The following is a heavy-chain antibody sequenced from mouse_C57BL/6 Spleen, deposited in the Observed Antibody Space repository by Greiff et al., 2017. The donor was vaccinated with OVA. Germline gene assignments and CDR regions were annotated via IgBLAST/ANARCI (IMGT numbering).Heavy chain of an antibody. V-gene: IGHV1-81*01. CDR1: GYTFTSYG. D-gene: IGHD2-2*01. CDR2: IYPRSGNT. Sequence: QVQLKESGAELARPGASVKLSCKASGYTFTSYGISWVKQRTGQGLEWIGEIYPRSGNTYYNEKFKGKATLTADKTSSTAYMELRSLTSEDSAVYFCARNGYDDRGFDYWGQGTTLTVSS. CDR3: ARNGYDDRGFDY. J-gene: IGHJ2*01.